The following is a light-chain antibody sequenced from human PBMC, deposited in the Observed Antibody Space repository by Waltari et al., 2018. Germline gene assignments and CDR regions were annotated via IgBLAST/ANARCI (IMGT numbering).Light chain of an antibody. Sequence: IVMTHSPHSLALSLGAWATRHCKSSQSILHRSNNNNYLAWYQQKPGQPPKVLIYWASTRDSGVPDRFSGSGSGIDFILTITSLQAEDVATYYCQQYYSAPYTFGQGTKLEIK. CDR3: QQYYSAPYT. V-gene: IGKV4-1*01. CDR2: WAS. CDR1: QSILHRSNNNNY. J-gene: IGKJ2*01.